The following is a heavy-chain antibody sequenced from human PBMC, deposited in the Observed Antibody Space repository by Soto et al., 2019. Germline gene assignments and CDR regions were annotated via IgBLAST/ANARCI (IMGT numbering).Heavy chain of an antibody. CDR2: IKQDGSEK. V-gene: IGHV3-7*03. Sequence: GGSLIVSCAASGFTFRSNWMSWVRQAPGKGLEWVANIKQDGSEKYYVDSVKGRFTISRDNAKNSLYLQMNSLRAEDTAVYYCATSGGRRLPLTVCGEGTLVTVSS. CDR3: ATSGGRRLPLTV. D-gene: IGHD6-25*01. CDR1: GFTFRSNW. J-gene: IGHJ4*02.